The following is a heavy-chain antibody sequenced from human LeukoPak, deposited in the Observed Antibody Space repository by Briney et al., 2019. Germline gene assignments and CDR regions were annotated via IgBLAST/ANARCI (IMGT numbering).Heavy chain of an antibody. J-gene: IGHJ4*02. CDR1: GFTFDDYA. CDR2: ISWNSGSI. D-gene: IGHD6-6*01. Sequence: GGSLRLSCAASGFTFDDYAMHWVRQAPGKGLEWVSGISWNSGSIGYADSVKGRFTISRDNAKNSLYLQMNSLRAEDTALYYCAKDREYGSSSSFDYWGQGTLVTVSS. CDR3: AKDREYGSSSSFDY. V-gene: IGHV3-9*01.